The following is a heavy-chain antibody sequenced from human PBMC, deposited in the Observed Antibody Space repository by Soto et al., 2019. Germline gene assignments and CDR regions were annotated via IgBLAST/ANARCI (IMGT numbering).Heavy chain of an antibody. CDR2: IRNEAKSYTT. CDR3: ARDRVLVQGSWIGDDMDG. J-gene: IGHJ6*01. D-gene: IGHD3-10*01. Sequence: EVQLVESGGGLVQPGGSLRLSCAASGFSFSDHFMDWVRQAPGKGLGWVGRIRNEAKSYTTEYAASVKGRFIISRDDSKNSLFLESNSPKNEGTGLYYCARDRVLVQGSWIGDDMDGWGQGTTVTVSS. CDR1: GFSFSDHF. V-gene: IGHV3-72*01.